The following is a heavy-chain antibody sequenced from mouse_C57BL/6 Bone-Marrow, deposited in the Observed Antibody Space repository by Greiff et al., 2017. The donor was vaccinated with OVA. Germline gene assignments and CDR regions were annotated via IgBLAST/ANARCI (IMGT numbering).Heavy chain of an antibody. CDR1: GFTFSDYY. CDR2: ISNGGGST. J-gene: IGHJ4*01. CDR3: ARLGYGYDNYAMDY. Sequence: EVQGVESGGGLVQPGGSLKLSCAASGFTFSDYYMYWVRQTPEKRLEWVAYISNGGGSTYYPDTVKGRFTISRDNAKNTLYLQMSRLKSEDTAMYYCARLGYGYDNYAMDYWGQGTSVTVSS. V-gene: IGHV5-12*01. D-gene: IGHD2-2*01.